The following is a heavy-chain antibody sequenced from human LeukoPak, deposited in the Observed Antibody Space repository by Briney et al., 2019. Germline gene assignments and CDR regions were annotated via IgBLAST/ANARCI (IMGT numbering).Heavy chain of an antibody. V-gene: IGHV4-59*01. Sequence: ASETLSLTCTVSGASITSYFWSWIRQPPGQGLEWIAYMYYSGNTNYNPSLKSRVIISVDKSKSQLSLNLSSVTAADTAVYYCARDTRGAFDLWGQGTMVTVSS. D-gene: IGHD2-2*01. CDR2: MYYSGNT. J-gene: IGHJ3*01. CDR3: ARDTRGAFDL. CDR1: GASITSYF.